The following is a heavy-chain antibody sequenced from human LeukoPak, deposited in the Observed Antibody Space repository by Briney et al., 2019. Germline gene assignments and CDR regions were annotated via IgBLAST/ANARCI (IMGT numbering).Heavy chain of an antibody. CDR1: GYSFTAFY. CDR3: ARDGDYGTGSYYRGCIDS. Sequence: GASVNVSCKTSGYSFTAFYIQWVRQAPGQGLEWMGWIHPRRCDTNYAQKFQGRVTMTRDTSISTAYLDLSSLRSDDTAVYYCARDGDYGTGSYYRGCIDSWGQGTPVTVSP. V-gene: IGHV1-2*02. CDR2: IHPRRCDT. D-gene: IGHD3-10*01. J-gene: IGHJ4*02.